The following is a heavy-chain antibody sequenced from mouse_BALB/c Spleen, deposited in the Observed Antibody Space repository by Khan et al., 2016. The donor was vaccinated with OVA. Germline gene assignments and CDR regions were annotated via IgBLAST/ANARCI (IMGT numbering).Heavy chain of an antibody. D-gene: IGHD1-1*01. V-gene: IGHV1S81*02. Sequence: QVQLKESGAELVKAGASVKMSCKASGYTFTSYWMHWVKQRLGQGLEWFAETNPTNGRTYYNEKFKSKATLTVDKSSSTAYMRLSGPTCEDSAVYYCARIKKIVATYFDYWGQGTTLTVSS. CDR3: ARIKKIVATYFDY. CDR2: TNPTNGRT. J-gene: IGHJ2*01. CDR1: GYTFTSYW.